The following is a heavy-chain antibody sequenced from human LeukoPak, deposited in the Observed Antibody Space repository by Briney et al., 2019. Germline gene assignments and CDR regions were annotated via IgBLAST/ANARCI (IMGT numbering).Heavy chain of an antibody. V-gene: IGHV1-18*01. J-gene: IGHJ5*01. Sequence: ASVKVSCKGFGYSFTNYGISWMRDVPGQGLEWMGWISSYDGKTNYAQKFQGRLTMTTDTPTKTAYMELRSLTSDDTALYYCARDGSYVGKQWLVQGGLEKWLDSWGQGTLVTVSS. D-gene: IGHD6-19*01. CDR1: GYSFTNYG. CDR3: ARDGSYVGKQWLVQGGLEKWLDS. CDR2: ISSYDGKT.